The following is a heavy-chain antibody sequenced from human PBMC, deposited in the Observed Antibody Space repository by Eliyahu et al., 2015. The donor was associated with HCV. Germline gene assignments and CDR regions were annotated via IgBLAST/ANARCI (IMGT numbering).Heavy chain of an antibody. CDR3: ARGYTGSCIDK. D-gene: IGHD1-26*01. CDR1: XFTFSNHP. Sequence: QVQLVESGGGVVQPGGSLRLSXAPPXFTFSNHPMHWLRQAPGEGLEWVALISYDENNEYYLDSVKGRFTISRDNLKNMVYLQMNSLRAEDTAIYYCARGYTGSCIDKWGQGTLVTVSS. J-gene: IGHJ4*02. CDR2: ISYDENNE. V-gene: IGHV3-30*04.